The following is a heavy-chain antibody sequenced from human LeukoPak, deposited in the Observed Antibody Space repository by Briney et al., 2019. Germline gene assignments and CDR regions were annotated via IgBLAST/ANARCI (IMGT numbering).Heavy chain of an antibody. J-gene: IGHJ4*02. CDR3: ASQAFDY. CDR2: INHSGGST. Sequence: ASVKVSCKASGYTLTSNYMHWVRQAPGQGLEWMGIINHSGGSTSYAQKFQGRVTMTRDMSTSTVCMGLISLRSEDTAVYYCASQAFDYWGQGTLVTVSS. CDR1: GYTLTSNY. V-gene: IGHV1-46*01.